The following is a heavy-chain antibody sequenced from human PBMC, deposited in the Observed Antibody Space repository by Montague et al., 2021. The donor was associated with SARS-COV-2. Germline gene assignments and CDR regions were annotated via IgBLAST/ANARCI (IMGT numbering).Heavy chain of an antibody. D-gene: IGHD3-22*01. Sequence: YNDYAVSVKSRITINPDTSKNHFSLQLTSVTAEDTAFYYCAREFRRISMLVDIRGFDYWGQGTLGTVSS. CDR2: YN. V-gene: IGHV6-1*01. J-gene: IGHJ4*02. CDR3: AREFRRISMLVDIRGFDY.